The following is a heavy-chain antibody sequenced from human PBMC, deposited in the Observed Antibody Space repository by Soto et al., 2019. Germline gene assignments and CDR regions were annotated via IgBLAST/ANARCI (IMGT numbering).Heavy chain of an antibody. CDR3: ARVGFNCSGGTCYIDYFDY. CDR1: GGSISRSY. J-gene: IGHJ4*02. V-gene: IGHV4-59*01. CDR2: IYSSGST. Sequence: SETLSLTCTVSGGSISRSYWSWIRQPPGKGLEWLGYIYSSGSTNYNPSLKSRVTISVDTSKNQFSLKLNSVTAADTAVYYCARVGFNCSGGTCYIDYFDYWGQGTLVTVSS. D-gene: IGHD2-15*01.